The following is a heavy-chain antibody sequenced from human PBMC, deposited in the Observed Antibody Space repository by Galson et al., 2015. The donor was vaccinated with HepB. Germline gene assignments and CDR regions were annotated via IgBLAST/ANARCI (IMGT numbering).Heavy chain of an antibody. J-gene: IGHJ6*03. CDR3: AKGDYGGYYYYMDV. CDR1: GFAFSSYE. Sequence: SLRLSCAASGFAFSSYEMSWVRHVPGKGLEWLSYISPSGDIMYYADSVKGRFTISRDNSKNTLYLQMNSLRAEDTAVYYCAKGDYGGYYYYMDVWGKGTTVTVSS. V-gene: IGHV3-48*03. D-gene: IGHD4-17*01. CDR2: ISPSGDIM.